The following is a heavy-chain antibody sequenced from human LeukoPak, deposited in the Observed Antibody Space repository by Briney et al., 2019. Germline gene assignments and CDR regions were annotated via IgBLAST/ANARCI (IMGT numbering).Heavy chain of an antibody. CDR1: GFTFSSYW. J-gene: IGHJ4*02. CDR2: IKQDGSEA. CDR3: AKDPERVWTIAVAGPIDY. Sequence: PGGSLRLSCAASGFTFSSYWMTWVRQAPGKGLEWVANIKQDGSEAYYVDSVKGRFTVSRDNSKNTLYLQMNSLRAEDTAVYYCAKDPERVWTIAVAGPIDYWGQGTLVTVSS. D-gene: IGHD6-19*01. V-gene: IGHV3-7*01.